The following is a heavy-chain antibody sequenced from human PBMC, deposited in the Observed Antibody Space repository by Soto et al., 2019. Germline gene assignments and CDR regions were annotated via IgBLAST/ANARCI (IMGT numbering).Heavy chain of an antibody. Sequence: SVKVSCKAFGGTFSSYAISWVRQAPGQGLEWMGGIIPLFGTTNYAPKFQGRVAITADERARTAYMDLSSLKSEDTAVYYCATNNRAGYHFDYWGQGTLVTVSS. V-gene: IGHV1-69*13. CDR2: IIPLFGTT. CDR1: GGTFSSYA. CDR3: ATNNRAGYHFDY. J-gene: IGHJ4*02. D-gene: IGHD3-16*02.